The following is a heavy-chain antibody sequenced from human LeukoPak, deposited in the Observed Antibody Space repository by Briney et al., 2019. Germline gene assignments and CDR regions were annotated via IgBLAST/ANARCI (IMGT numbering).Heavy chain of an antibody. CDR3: ARFCCSSTSCYVCAGTNAFDI. J-gene: IGHJ3*02. CDR2: INHSGST. V-gene: IGHV4-34*01. Sequence: SETLSLTCAVYGASFSGYYWSWIRQPPGKGLEWIGQINHSGSTNYNPSLKSRVTISVDTSKNQVSLKLTSVTAADTAVYYCARFCCSSTSCYVCAGTNAFDIGGQGTMVTVSS. CDR1: GASFSGYY. D-gene: IGHD2-2*01.